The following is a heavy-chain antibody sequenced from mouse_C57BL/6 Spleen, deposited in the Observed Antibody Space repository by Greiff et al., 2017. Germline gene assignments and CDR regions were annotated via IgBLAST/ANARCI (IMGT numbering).Heavy chain of an antibody. V-gene: IGHV2-2*02. CDR2: IWSGGST. Sequence: VKLVESEPGLVQPSPSLSITCTVSGFSLTSYGVHWVRQSPGKGLEWLGLIWSGGSTDYNAAFIARLSISKDNSKSQVFFIMNSLQANDTAIYYCARIPALLGTVVATGGSWAMDYWGQGTSVTVSS. CDR1: GFSLTSYG. J-gene: IGHJ4*01. D-gene: IGHD1-1*01. CDR3: ARIPALLGTVVATGGSWAMDY.